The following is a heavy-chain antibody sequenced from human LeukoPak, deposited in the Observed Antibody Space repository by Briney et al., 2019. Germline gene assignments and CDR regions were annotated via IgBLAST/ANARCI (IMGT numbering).Heavy chain of an antibody. D-gene: IGHD6-19*01. CDR3: ARGFLKQWLVPDY. CDR2: IWYDGSNK. V-gene: IGHV3-33*01. CDR1: GFTFSSYG. J-gene: IGHJ4*02. Sequence: GGSLRLSCAASGFTFSSYGMHWVRQAPGKGLEWVAVIWYDGSNKYYADSVKGRLTISRDNSKNTLYLQMNSLRAEDTAVYYCARGFLKQWLVPDYWGQGTLVTVSS.